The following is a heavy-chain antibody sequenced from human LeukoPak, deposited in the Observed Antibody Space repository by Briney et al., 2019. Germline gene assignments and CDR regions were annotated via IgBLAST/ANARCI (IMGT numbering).Heavy chain of an antibody. CDR1: GYTFTVYY. V-gene: IGHV1-2*06. J-gene: IGHJ4*02. CDR3: ARQGGNWNYKFDY. CDR2: INPNSGGT. D-gene: IGHD1-7*01. Sequence: ASVKVSCKASGYTFTVYYMHRVRQAPGQGLEWMGRINPNSGGTNYAQKFQGRVTMTRDTSISTSYMELSRLRSDDTAVYYCARQGGNWNYKFDYWGKGTLVTVSS.